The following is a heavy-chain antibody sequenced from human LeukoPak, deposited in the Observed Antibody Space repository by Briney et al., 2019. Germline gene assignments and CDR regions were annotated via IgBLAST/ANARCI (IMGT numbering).Heavy chain of an antibody. CDR3: AGVWYYYGMDV. D-gene: IGHD3-16*01. J-gene: IGHJ6*02. CDR1: GGSFSGYY. V-gene: IGHV4-34*01. Sequence: PSETLSLTCAVYGGSFSGYYWSWIRQPPGKGLEWIGEINHSGSTNYNPSLKSRVTISVDTSKNQFSLKLSSVTAADTAVYYCAGVWYYYGMDVWGQGTTVTVSS. CDR2: INHSGST.